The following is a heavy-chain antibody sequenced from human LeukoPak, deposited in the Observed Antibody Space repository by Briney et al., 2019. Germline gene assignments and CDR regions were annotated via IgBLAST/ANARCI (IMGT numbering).Heavy chain of an antibody. CDR1: GGSISSYY. V-gene: IGHV4-59*12. J-gene: IGHJ4*02. D-gene: IGHD3-3*01. Sequence: SETLSLTCTVSGGSISSYYWSWIRQPPGKGLEWIGYIYYSGSTNYNPSLKSRVTISVDTSKNQFSLKLSSVTAADTAVYYCARARHIRFLEWLLQYYFDYWGQGTLVTVSS. CDR3: ARARHIRFLEWLLQYYFDY. CDR2: IYYSGST.